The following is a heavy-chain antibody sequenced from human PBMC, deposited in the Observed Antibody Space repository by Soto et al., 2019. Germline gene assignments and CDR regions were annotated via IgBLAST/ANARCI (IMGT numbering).Heavy chain of an antibody. J-gene: IGHJ5*02. CDR2: INPNSGGT. D-gene: IGHD2-15*01. V-gene: IGHV1-2*04. Sequence: ASVKVSCKASGYTFTGYYMHWVRQAPGQGLEWMGWINPNSGGTNYAQKFQGWVTMTRDTSISTAYMELSRLRSDDTAVYYCARETPPRYCSGGSCYSFWFDPWGQGTLVTVSS. CDR1: GYTFTGYY. CDR3: ARETPPRYCSGGSCYSFWFDP.